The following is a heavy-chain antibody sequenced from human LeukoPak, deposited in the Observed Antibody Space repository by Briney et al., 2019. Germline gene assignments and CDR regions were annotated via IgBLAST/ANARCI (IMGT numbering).Heavy chain of an antibody. D-gene: IGHD3-22*01. CDR3: ARGWGRKYYYASSGYSLLGY. J-gene: IGHJ4*02. CDR2: MNPNSGNT. V-gene: IGHV1-8*01. CDR1: GYTFTSYD. Sequence: ASVKVSCKASGYTFTSYDINWVRQATGQGLEWMGWMNPNSGNTGYAQKFQGRVTMTRNTSISTAYMELSSLRSEDTAVYYCARGWGRKYYYASSGYSLLGYWGQGTLVTVSS.